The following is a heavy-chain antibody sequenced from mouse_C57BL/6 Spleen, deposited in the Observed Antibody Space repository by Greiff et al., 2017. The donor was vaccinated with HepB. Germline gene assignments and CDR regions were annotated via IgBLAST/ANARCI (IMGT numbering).Heavy chain of an antibody. D-gene: IGHD1-1*01. CDR1: GYTFTDYY. CDR3: ARGWSSHWYFDV. Sequence: VQLQQSGPELVKPGASVKISCKASGYTFTDYYMNWVKQSHGKSLEWIGDINPNNGGTSYNQKFKGKATLTVDKSSSTAYMELRSLTSEDSAVYYCARGWSSHWYFDVWGTGTTVTVSS. V-gene: IGHV1-26*01. CDR2: INPNNGGT. J-gene: IGHJ1*03.